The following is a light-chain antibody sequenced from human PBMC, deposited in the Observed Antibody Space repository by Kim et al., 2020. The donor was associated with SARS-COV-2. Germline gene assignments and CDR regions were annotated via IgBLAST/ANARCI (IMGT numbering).Light chain of an antibody. CDR2: QDS. Sequence: SISHGEKASITGYGDKLGDKFAGCNQQKPGQSPGLVIYQDSKRPSGFPERFSGSNSGNTATLTISGTQAMDEADYYCQAWDSSTRVFGGGTQLTVL. V-gene: IGLV3-1*01. J-gene: IGLJ3*02. CDR1: KLGDKF. CDR3: QAWDSSTRV.